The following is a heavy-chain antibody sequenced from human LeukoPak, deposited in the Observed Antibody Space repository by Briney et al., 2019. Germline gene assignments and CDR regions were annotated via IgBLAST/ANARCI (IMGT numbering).Heavy chain of an antibody. D-gene: IGHD5-18*01. CDR1: GITGYS. CDR3: ARHESPRGWIQLWSHYYYYMDV. J-gene: IGHJ6*03. CDR2: ISSSSNYI. V-gene: IGHV3-21*01. Sequence: GGSLRLSCAASGITGYSMHWVRQAPGKGLEWVCSISSSSNYIYCADSVKGRFTISRDNAKNSLFLQVSSLRAEDTAVYYCARHESPRGWIQLWSHYYYYMDVWGKGTTVTVSS.